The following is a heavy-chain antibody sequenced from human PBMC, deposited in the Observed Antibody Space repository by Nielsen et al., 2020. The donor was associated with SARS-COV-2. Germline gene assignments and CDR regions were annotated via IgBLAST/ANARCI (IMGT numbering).Heavy chain of an antibody. CDR2: INTNTGNP. V-gene: IGHV7-4-1*02. CDR3: ARGGEYYYGSGSQY. CDR1: GYTFTDYY. Sequence: ASVKVSCKASGYTFTDYYIHWVRQAPGQGLEWMGWINTNTGNPTYAQGFTGRFVFSLDTSVSTAYLQISSLKAEDTAVYYCARGGEYYYGSGSQYWGQGTLVTVSS. D-gene: IGHD3-10*01. J-gene: IGHJ4*02.